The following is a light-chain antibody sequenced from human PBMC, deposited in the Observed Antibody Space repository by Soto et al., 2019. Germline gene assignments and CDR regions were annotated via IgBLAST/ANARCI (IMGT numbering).Light chain of an antibody. CDR1: QSVSSY. J-gene: IGKJ5*01. CDR3: QQRGNWPPIT. Sequence: EIVLTQSPATLSLSPGERATVSCRASQSVSSYLAWYQQKPGQAPRLLIYDASNRATGIPARFSGSGSGTDFTLTISSLEPEDFAVYYCQQRGNWPPITFGQGTRLEIK. V-gene: IGKV3-11*01. CDR2: DAS.